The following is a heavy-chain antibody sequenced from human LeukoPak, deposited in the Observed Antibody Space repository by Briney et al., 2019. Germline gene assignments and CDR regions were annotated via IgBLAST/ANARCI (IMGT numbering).Heavy chain of an antibody. D-gene: IGHD3-10*01. V-gene: IGHV3-33*01. J-gene: IGHJ4*02. CDR2: IWYDGSNK. CDR3: ARDSAWFGELSYFDY. Sequence: GGSLRLSCAASGFTFSSYCMHWVRQAPGKGLEWVAVIWYDGSNKYYADSVKGRFTISRDNSKNTLYLQMNSLRAEDTAVYYCARDSAWFGELSYFDYWGQGTLVTVSS. CDR1: GFTFSSYC.